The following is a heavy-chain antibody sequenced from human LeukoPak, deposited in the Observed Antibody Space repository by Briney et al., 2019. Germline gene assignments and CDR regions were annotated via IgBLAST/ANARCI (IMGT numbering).Heavy chain of an antibody. D-gene: IGHD3-3*01. V-gene: IGHV3-30*04. J-gene: IGHJ5*02. CDR2: ISYDGSNE. CDR1: GFTFSSYV. Sequence: GGSLRLSCAASGFTFSSYVMHWVRQAPGKGLEWGAIISYDGSNEYYADSVKGRFTISRDNSKNTLYLQMNSLRAEDTAVYYCAKDRRFLEAWGQGTLVTVSS. CDR3: AKDRRFLEA.